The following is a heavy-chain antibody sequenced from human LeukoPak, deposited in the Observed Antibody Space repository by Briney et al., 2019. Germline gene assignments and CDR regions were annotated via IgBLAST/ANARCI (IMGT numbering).Heavy chain of an antibody. CDR2: TNHSGST. CDR1: GGSFSGYY. Sequence: KPSETLSLTRAVYGGSFSGYYWSWIRQPPGKGLEWIGETNHSGSTNYNPSLKSRVTISVDTSKNQFSLKLSSVTAADTAVYYCARGKDTAMGTAFDIWGQGTMVTVSS. D-gene: IGHD5-18*01. V-gene: IGHV4-34*01. J-gene: IGHJ3*02. CDR3: ARGKDTAMGTAFDI.